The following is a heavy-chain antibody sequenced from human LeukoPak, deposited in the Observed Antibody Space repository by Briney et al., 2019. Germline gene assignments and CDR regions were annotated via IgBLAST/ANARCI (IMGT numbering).Heavy chain of an antibody. J-gene: IGHJ4*02. CDR3: ARVFYYYDSSGHHYFDY. Sequence: ASVKVSCKASGYTFTSYAVNWVRQAPGHGLEWMGWINTNTGNPTYAQGFTGRFVFSLDTSVSTAYLQISSLKAEDTAVYYCARVFYYYDSSGHHYFDYWGQGTLVTVSS. V-gene: IGHV7-4-1*02. D-gene: IGHD3-22*01. CDR2: INTNTGNP. CDR1: GYTFTSYA.